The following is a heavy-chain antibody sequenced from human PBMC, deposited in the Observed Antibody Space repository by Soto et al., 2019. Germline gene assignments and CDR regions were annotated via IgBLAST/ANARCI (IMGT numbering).Heavy chain of an antibody. CDR2: INAGNGNT. V-gene: IGHV1-3*01. Sequence: ASVKVSCKASGYTFTRYAMHWVRQAPGQRLEWMGWINAGNGNTKYSQKFQGRVTITRDTSASTAYMELSSLRSEDTAVYYCARDKKRDYYGSGSPVGYWGQGTLVTVSS. CDR3: ARDKKRDYYGSGSPVGY. D-gene: IGHD3-10*01. CDR1: GYTFTRYA. J-gene: IGHJ4*02.